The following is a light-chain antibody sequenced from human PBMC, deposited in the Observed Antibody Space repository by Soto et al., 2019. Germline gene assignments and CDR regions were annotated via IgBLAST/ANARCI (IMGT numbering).Light chain of an antibody. V-gene: IGLV2-23*01. CDR2: EGS. CDR3: CSYAGSSTGV. Sequence: QSALTQPASVSGSPGQSITISGTGTSSDVGSYNLVSWYQQHPGKAPKLMIYEGSKRPSGVSNRFSGSKSGNTASLTISGLQAEDEADYYCCSYAGSSTGVFGGGTKVTVL. CDR1: SSDVGSYNL. J-gene: IGLJ2*01.